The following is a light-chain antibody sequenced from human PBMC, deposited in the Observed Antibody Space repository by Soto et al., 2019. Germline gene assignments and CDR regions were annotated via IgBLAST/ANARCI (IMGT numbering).Light chain of an antibody. CDR2: WTS. CDR1: HRGLYTSTDENY. Sequence: DIVRIQSPNSLAMTLAEERAINYNCSHRGLYTSTDENYVAWYQPKPGQPPKLLMYWTSSRESGVHDRFRGRESGSDVTLTISNVQAEDVAVYDGQQFYLAPYTFGQGTKVDIK. J-gene: IGKJ2*01. CDR3: QQFYLAPYT. V-gene: IGKV4-1*01.